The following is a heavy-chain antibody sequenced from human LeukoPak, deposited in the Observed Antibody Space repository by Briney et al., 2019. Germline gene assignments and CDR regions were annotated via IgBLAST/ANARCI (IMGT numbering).Heavy chain of an antibody. CDR1: GYTLTELS. D-gene: IGHD6-6*01. CDR3: ATDASLAARLFDY. V-gene: IGHV1-24*01. J-gene: IGHJ4*02. CDR2: FDPKDGET. Sequence: GASVKVSCKVSGYTLTELSMHWVRQAPGKGLEWMGGFDPKDGETIYAQKFQGRVTMTEDTSTDTAYMELSSLRSEDTAVYYCATDASLAARLFDYWGQGTLVTVSS.